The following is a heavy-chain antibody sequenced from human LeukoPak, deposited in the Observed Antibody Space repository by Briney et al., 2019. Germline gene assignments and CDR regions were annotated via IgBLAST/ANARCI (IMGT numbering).Heavy chain of an antibody. V-gene: IGHV3-23*01. CDR3: ARRRDSGSLQHFDY. Sequence: GGTLRLSCAASGFTFSSYGMSWVRQAPGKGLEWVSAISGSGGSTYYADSVKGRFTISRDNSKNTLYLQMNSLRAEDTAVYYCARRRDSGSLQHFDYWGQGTLVTVSS. CDR1: GFTFSSYG. CDR2: ISGSGGST. D-gene: IGHD1-26*01. J-gene: IGHJ4*02.